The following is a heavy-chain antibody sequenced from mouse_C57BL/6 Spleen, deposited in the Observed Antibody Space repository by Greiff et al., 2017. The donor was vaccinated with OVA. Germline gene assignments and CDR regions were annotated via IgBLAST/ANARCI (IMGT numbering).Heavy chain of an antibody. CDR3: VTYDYADADFDY. D-gene: IGHD2-4*01. CDR1: GYTFTSYW. V-gene: IGHV1-50*01. CDR2: IDPSDSYT. J-gene: IGHJ2*01. Sequence: QVQLQQPGAELVKPGASVKLSCKASGYTFTSYWMQWVKQRPGQGLEWIGEIDPSDSYTNYNQKFKGKATLTVDTSSSTAYMQLSSLTSEDSAVYYCVTYDYADADFDYWGQGTTLTVSS.